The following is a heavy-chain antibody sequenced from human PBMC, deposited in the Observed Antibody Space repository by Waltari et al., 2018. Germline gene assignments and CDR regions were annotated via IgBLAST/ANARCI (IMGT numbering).Heavy chain of an antibody. Sequence: QLQLRQSGPGLVKPWEALYLTCPLCGDPLTHSYWWSWVRQSPGKGLEWIGQIHGSGKTNYNPSLESRVTISLDTSNNRFSLKVPSATAADTAVYYCGRDRGRGLYLDSWGQGTLVTVSP. V-gene: IGHV4-4*02. D-gene: IGHD2-15*01. CDR2: IHGSGKT. CDR1: GDPLTHSYW. J-gene: IGHJ4*02. CDR3: GRDRGRGLYLDS.